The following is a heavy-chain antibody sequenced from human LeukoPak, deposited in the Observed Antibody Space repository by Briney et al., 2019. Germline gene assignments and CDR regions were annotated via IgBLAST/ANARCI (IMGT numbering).Heavy chain of an antibody. V-gene: IGHV3-30*03. Sequence: PGGSLRLSCAASGFTFSSYGMHWVRQAPGKGLEWVAVISYDGSNKYYADSVKGRFTISRDNAKNSLYLQMNSLRAEDTAVYYCARGKWELRYWGQGTLVTVSS. CDR3: ARGKWELRY. D-gene: IGHD1-26*01. J-gene: IGHJ4*02. CDR2: ISYDGSNK. CDR1: GFTFSSYG.